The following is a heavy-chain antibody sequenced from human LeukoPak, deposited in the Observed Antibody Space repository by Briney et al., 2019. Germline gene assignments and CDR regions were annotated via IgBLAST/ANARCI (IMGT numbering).Heavy chain of an antibody. D-gene: IGHD2-21*02. V-gene: IGHV1-69*04. CDR2: IIPILGIA. CDR1: GGTFSSYA. J-gene: IGHJ6*02. Sequence: ASVKVSCKASGGTFSSYAISWVRQAPGQGLEWMGRIIPILGIANYAQKFQGRVTITADKSTSTAYMELSSLRSEDTAVYYCARGGVNCGADCLIRRGVYYYGMDVWGQGTTVTVSS. CDR3: ARGGVNCGADCLIRRGVYYYGMDV.